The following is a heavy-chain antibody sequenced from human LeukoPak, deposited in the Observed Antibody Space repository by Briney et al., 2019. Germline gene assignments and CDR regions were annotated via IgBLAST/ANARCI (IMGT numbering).Heavy chain of an antibody. CDR3: ARYGWRYYYYYYGMDV. J-gene: IGHJ6*02. Sequence: GASVKVSCKASGYTFTSYDINWVRQATGQGLEWMGWMNPNSGNTGYAQKFQGRVTMTRNTSISTAYMELSSLRSEDTAVYYCARYGWRYYYYYYGMDVWGQGTTVTVSS. CDR1: GYTFTSYD. CDR2: MNPNSGNT. D-gene: IGHD2-21*01. V-gene: IGHV1-8*01.